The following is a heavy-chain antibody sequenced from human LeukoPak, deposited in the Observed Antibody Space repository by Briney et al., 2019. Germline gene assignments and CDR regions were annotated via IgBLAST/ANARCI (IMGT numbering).Heavy chain of an antibody. Sequence: SETLSLTCTVSGGSISSSSYYWGWIRQPPGKGLEWIGSIYYSGSTYYNPSLKSRVTISVDTSKNQFSLKLSSVTAADTAVYYCARTAASYYYYYVDVWGKGTTVTVSS. D-gene: IGHD2-2*01. CDR1: GGSISSSSYY. V-gene: IGHV4-39*01. J-gene: IGHJ6*03. CDR2: IYYSGST. CDR3: ARTAASYYYYYVDV.